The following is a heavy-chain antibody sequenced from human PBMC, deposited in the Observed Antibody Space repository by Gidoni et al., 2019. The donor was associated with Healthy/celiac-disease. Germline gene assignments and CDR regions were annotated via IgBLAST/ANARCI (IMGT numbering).Heavy chain of an antibody. V-gene: IGHV4-39*01. CDR2: IYYSGST. D-gene: IGHD6-13*01. CDR3: ARRPSIAAAGIDY. CDR1: GGSISSSSYY. J-gene: IGHJ4*02. Sequence: QLQLQESGPGLVKPSETLSLTCTVSGGSISSSSYYWGWIRQPPGKGLEWIGSIYYSGSTYYNPSLKSRVTISVDTSKNQFSLKLSSVTAADTAVYYCARRPSIAAAGIDYWGQGTLVTVSS.